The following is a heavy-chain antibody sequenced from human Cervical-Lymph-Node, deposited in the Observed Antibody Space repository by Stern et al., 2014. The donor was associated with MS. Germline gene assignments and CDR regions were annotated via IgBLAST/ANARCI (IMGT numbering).Heavy chain of an antibody. CDR1: GFTIDDYA. D-gene: IGHD3-3*01. CDR3: VRDKGVISAAFGY. J-gene: IGHJ4*02. V-gene: IGHV3-9*01. CDR2: IVRNGGNK. Sequence: EVQLVESGGHSVQPGRSLRLSCAASGFTIDDYAMHVVRQASGKGLEWVSGIVRNGGNKGYADSVRGRFNISRDDAKNSLYLQMNSLRPEDTALYYCVRDKGVISAAFGYWGQGTLVTVSS.